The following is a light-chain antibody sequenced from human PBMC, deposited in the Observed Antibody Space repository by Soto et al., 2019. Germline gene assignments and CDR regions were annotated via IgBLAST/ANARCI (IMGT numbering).Light chain of an antibody. J-gene: IGLJ3*02. CDR2: TDN. Sequence: QSVLTQPPSASGTPGQRVTISCSGSSSNIGGNAVSWYHQLPGTAPKVLIYTDNQRPSGVPDRFSGSKSGTSASLAISGLQSEDEADYYCAAWDDSLKGWVFGGGTKLPVL. V-gene: IGLV1-44*01. CDR3: AAWDDSLKGWV. CDR1: SSNIGGNA.